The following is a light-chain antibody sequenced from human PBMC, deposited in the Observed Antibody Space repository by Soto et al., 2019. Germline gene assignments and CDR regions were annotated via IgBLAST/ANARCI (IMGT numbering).Light chain of an antibody. CDR3: QSYDSSLSGSRV. V-gene: IGLV1-40*01. CDR2: GNS. J-gene: IGLJ1*01. Sequence: QSVLTQPPSVSGAPGQRVTISCTGSSSNIGAGYDVHWYQQLPGTAPKLLIYGNSNRPSGVPDRFSGSKSGTSASLAITGLQAEDESDYDCQSYDSSLSGSRVFGPGTKVPVL. CDR1: SSNIGAGYD.